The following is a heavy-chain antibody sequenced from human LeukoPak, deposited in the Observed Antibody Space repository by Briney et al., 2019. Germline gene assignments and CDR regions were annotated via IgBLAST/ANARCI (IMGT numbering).Heavy chain of an antibody. J-gene: IGHJ3*02. CDR2: ISGSGGST. Sequence: QSGGSLRLSCAVSGFTFSSYSMNWVRQAPGKGLEWVSAISGSGGSTYYADSVKGRFTISRDNSKNTLYLQMNSLRAEDTAVYYCAKDRKPHDAFDIWGQGTMVTVSS. CDR3: AKDRKPHDAFDI. V-gene: IGHV3-23*01. CDR1: GFTFSSYS.